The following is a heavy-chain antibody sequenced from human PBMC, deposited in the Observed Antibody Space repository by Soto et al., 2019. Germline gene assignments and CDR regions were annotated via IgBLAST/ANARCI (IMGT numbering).Heavy chain of an antibody. CDR1: DGSISNHS. V-gene: IGHV4-59*11. J-gene: IGHJ4*02. Sequence: AKTRCHTRTGSDGSISNHSCIGIRQSPGKGLEWIGYIYSSGSTHYNPSLQNRVTISIDTSKNQVSLKVNSVTAADTAVYYCARDHPHSYGVYYFDYWGQGTPVTVS. D-gene: IGHD5-18*01. CDR2: IYSSGST. CDR3: ARDHPHSYGVYYFDY.